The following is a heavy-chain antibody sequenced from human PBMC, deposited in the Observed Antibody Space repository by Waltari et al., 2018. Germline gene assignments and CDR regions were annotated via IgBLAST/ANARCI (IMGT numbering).Heavy chain of an antibody. D-gene: IGHD2-15*01. CDR3: ARDRGRGLFLDS. CDR2: VHHSGKT. Sequence: QLQLQQSGPGLVKPSESLSLTCVVSGDSMTSSDWWSWVRQSPGMGLEWIGQVHHSGKTNYNPSLASRVTVSIDTSNNQFSLKLPSPTAADTAMYYCARDRGRGLFLDSWGQGTLVTVSP. CDR1: GDSMTSSDW. J-gene: IGHJ4*02. V-gene: IGHV4-4*02.